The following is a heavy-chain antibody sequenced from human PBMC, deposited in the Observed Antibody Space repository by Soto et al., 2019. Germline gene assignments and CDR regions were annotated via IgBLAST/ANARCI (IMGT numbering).Heavy chain of an antibody. J-gene: IGHJ4*01. CDR2: ISYDGINK. CDR3: AKDWKYLDY. Sequence: QVQLVESGGGVVQPGTSLTLSCAASGFVFSNYGMHWVRQPLAKGLEWVAAISYDGINKCYGDSVDGRFTISRDNFQNTLYLQMNSLRPEDTGVYYCAKDWKYLDYWGQGNLVIVSS. D-gene: IGHD1-1*01. V-gene: IGHV3-30*18. CDR1: GFVFSNYG.